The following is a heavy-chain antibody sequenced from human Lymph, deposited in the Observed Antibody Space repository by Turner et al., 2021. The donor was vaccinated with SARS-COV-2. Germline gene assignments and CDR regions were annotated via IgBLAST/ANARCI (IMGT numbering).Heavy chain of an antibody. V-gene: IGHV1-69*10. D-gene: IGHD1-26*01. J-gene: IGHJ3*02. Sequence: QVQLVQSGAEVKKPGSSVKVSCKASGGTFSTYVISWVRQAPGQGLGWMGGIIPILGIANCAQKFQGRVTITADKSTSTAYMELSSLRSEDTAVYHCARRHSGNYDAFDIWGQGTMVTVSS. CDR1: GGTFSTYV. CDR3: ARRHSGNYDAFDI. CDR2: IIPILGIA.